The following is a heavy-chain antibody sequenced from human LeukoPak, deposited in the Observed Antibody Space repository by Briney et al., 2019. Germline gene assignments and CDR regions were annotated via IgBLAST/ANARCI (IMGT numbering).Heavy chain of an antibody. J-gene: IGHJ4*02. CDR2: ISAYNGNT. CDR3: ARHKGLTDYVLSY. V-gene: IGHV1-18*01. CDR1: GYTFTSYG. D-gene: IGHD3-16*01. Sequence: ASVKVSCKASGYTFTSYGISWVRQAPGQGLEWMGWISAYNGNTNYAQKLQGRVTMTTDTSTSTAYTELRSLRSDDTAVYYCARHKGLTDYVLSYWGQGTLVTVSS.